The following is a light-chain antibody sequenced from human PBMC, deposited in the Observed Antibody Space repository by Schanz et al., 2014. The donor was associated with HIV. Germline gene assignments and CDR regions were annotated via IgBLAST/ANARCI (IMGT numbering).Light chain of an antibody. V-gene: IGLV1-40*01. Sequence: QSVLTQPPSVSVAPGQRVTISCTGSSSNIGAGYGVQWYKQPPGTAPNLVLDGDTRRPSVVPDRISGSRSGTSASLAISGLQAEDEADYYCQSYDSSLRASVFGGGTKLTVL. CDR3: QSYDSSLRASV. CDR1: SSNIGAGYG. J-gene: IGLJ3*02. CDR2: GDT.